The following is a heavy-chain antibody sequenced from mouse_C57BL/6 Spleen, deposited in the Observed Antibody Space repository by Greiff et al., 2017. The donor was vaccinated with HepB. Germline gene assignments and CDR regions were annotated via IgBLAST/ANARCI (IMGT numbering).Heavy chain of an antibody. CDR3: AREDYYGSSYGYFDV. Sequence: EVQLQESGPELVKPGASVKISCKASGYSFTGYYMNWVKQSPEKSLEWIGEINPSTGGTTYNQKFKAKATLTVDKSSSTAYMQLKSLTSEDSAVYYCAREDYYGSSYGYFDVWGTGTTVTVSS. CDR2: INPSTGGT. CDR1: GYSFTGYY. J-gene: IGHJ1*03. D-gene: IGHD1-1*01. V-gene: IGHV1-42*01.